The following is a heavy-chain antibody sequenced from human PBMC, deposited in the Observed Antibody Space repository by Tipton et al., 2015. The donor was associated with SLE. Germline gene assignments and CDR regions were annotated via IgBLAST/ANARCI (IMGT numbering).Heavy chain of an antibody. V-gene: IGHV4-39*07. Sequence: TLSLTCTVSGGSISSSSYYWGWIRQPPGKGLEWIGSMYYSGSTYYNPSLKSRVTISVDRSKNQFSLKLSSVTAADTAVYYCARGGIAARPGYYYYAMDVWGQGTTVTVSS. CDR3: ARGGIAARPGYYYYAMDV. CDR2: MYYSGST. D-gene: IGHD6-6*01. J-gene: IGHJ6*02. CDR1: GGSISSSSYY.